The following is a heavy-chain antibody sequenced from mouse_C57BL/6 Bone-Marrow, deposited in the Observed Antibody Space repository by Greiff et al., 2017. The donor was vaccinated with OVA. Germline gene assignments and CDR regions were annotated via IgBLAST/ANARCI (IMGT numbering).Heavy chain of an antibody. CDR3: ARRIYDGYKAY. D-gene: IGHD2-3*01. V-gene: IGHV1-52*01. CDR1: GYTFTSYW. CDR2: IDPSDSET. Sequence: QVQLKQPGAELVRPGSSVKLSCKASGYTFTSYWMHWVKQRPIQGLEWIGNIDPSDSETHYNQKFKDKATLTVDKSSSTAYMQLSSLTSEDSAVYFCARRIYDGYKAYWGQGTLVTVSA. J-gene: IGHJ3*01.